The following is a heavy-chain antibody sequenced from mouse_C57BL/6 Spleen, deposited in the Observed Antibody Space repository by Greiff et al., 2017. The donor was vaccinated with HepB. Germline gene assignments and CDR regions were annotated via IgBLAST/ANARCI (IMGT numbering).Heavy chain of an antibody. D-gene: IGHD2-5*01. CDR3: ARRGSNYPYFDY. J-gene: IGHJ2*01. CDR2: ISSGGSYT. CDR1: GFTFSSYG. V-gene: IGHV5-6*02. Sequence: EVKLVESGGDLVKPGGSLKLSCAASGFTFSSYGMSWVRQTPDKRLEWVATISSGGSYTYYPDSVKGRFTISRDKAKNTLYLQMSSLKSEDTAMYYCARRGSNYPYFDYWGQGTTLTVSS.